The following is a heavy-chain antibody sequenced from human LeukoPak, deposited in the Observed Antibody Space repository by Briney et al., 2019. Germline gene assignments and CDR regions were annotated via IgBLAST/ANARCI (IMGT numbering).Heavy chain of an antibody. CDR2: IYYSGST. D-gene: IGHD5-18*01. V-gene: IGHV4-61*01. J-gene: IGHJ4*02. Sequence: SETLSLTCTISGVSVSSGSYYWSWIRQPPGKGLEWIGYIYYSGSTNYNPSLKSRVTISVDTSKNQFSLKLSSVTAADTAVYHCAREAMYSYGNNFDYWGQGTLVTVSS. CDR1: GVSVSSGSYY. CDR3: AREAMYSYGNNFDY.